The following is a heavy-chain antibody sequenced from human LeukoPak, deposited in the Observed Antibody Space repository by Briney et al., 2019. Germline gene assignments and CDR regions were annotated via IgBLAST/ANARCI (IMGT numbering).Heavy chain of an antibody. CDR3: AREYQLLSFYYYYYMDV. J-gene: IGHJ6*03. Sequence: GGSLRLSCAASGFTLSSYSMHWVRQATGKGLEGVSYISSSSSTIYYADSVKGRFTISRDNAKNSLYLQMNSLRAEDTAVYYCAREYQLLSFYYYYYMDVWGKGTTVTVSS. D-gene: IGHD2-2*01. CDR2: ISSSSSTI. CDR1: GFTLSSYS. V-gene: IGHV3-48*01.